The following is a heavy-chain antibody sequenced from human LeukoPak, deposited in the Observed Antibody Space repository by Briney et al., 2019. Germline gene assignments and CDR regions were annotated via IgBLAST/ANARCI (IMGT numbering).Heavy chain of an antibody. CDR3: AKSVFHSGNY. V-gene: IGHV3-23*01. Sequence: GGSLRLSCAASGFTISTYGMSWVRQAPGKGLEWLSSISGGTTYYTDSVKGRFTISRDNSKNTVSLQMSSLRAGDTAVYYCAKSVFHSGNYWGQGTLVTVSS. D-gene: IGHD3-10*01. J-gene: IGHJ4*02. CDR1: GFTISTYG. CDR2: ISGGTT.